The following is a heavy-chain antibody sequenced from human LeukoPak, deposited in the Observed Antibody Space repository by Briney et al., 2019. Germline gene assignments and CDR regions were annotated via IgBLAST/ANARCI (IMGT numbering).Heavy chain of an antibody. V-gene: IGHV1-2*02. D-gene: IGHD6-19*01. CDR1: GYTFTGYY. CDR3: ARDQGRSSGWSNYYYYMDV. J-gene: IGHJ6*03. Sequence: ASVKVSCKASGYTFTGYYMHWVRQAPGQGVEWMGWINPNSGGTNYAQKFQGRVTMTRDTSISTAYMELSRLRSDDTAVYYCARDQGRSSGWSNYYYYMDVWGKGTTVTISS. CDR2: INPNSGGT.